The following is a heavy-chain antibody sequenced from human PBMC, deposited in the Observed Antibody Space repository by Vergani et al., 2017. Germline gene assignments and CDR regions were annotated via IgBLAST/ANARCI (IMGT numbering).Heavy chain of an antibody. Sequence: QVQLVQSGAEVKKPGSSVKVSCKASGGTFSSYTISWVRQAPGQGLEWMGRIIPILGIANYAQKFQGRVTITADKSTSTAYMELSSLRSEDTAVYYCASYINYGVAWVYYYYYMDVWGKGTTVSVSS. CDR2: IIPILGIA. V-gene: IGHV1-69*02. CDR3: ASYINYGVAWVYYYYYMDV. CDR1: GGTFSSYT. D-gene: IGHD4-11*01. J-gene: IGHJ6*03.